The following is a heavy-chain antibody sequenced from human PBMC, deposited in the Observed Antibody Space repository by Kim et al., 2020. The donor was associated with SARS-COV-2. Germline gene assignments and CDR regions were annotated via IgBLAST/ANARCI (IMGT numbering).Heavy chain of an antibody. V-gene: IGHV3-15*01. J-gene: IGHJ4*02. CDR1: GFRSSDSW. D-gene: IGHD2-15*01. Sequence: GGSLRLSCTVSGFRSSDSWMTWVRQAPGKGLEWVGRIKRKIDGEKAEYAAPVKGRFTISRGDSKSTVYLQMDSLITDDTAIYFCTTDSKRYWGQGTLVTVSS. CDR3: TTDSKRY. CDR2: IKRKIDGEKA.